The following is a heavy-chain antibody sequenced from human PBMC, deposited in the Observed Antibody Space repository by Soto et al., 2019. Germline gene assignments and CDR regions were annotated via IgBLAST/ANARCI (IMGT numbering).Heavy chain of an antibody. CDR2: ISSDGSNK. J-gene: IGHJ6*02. V-gene: IGHV3-30*18. CDR3: AKDRGITIFGVVIPPYYYYGMDV. D-gene: IGHD3-3*01. Sequence: GGSLRLSCAASGFTFSSYGMHWVRQAPGKGLEWVAVISSDGSNKYYADSVKGRFTISRDNSKNTLYLQRNSLRAEDPAVYYCAKDRGITIFGVVIPPYYYYGMDVWGQGTTVTVSS. CDR1: GFTFSSYG.